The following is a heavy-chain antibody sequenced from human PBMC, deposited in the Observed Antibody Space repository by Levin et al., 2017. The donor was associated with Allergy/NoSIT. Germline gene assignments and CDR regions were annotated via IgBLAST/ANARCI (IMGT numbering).Heavy chain of an antibody. V-gene: IGHV4-59*01. Sequence: SETLSLTCTVSGGSISSYYWSWIRQPPGKGLEWIGYIYYSGSTNYNPSLKSRVTISVDTSKNQFSLKLSSVTAADTAVYYCARGTIGAAADYFDYWGQGTLVTVSS. CDR3: ARGTIGAAADYFDY. J-gene: IGHJ4*02. D-gene: IGHD6-13*01. CDR1: GGSISSYY. CDR2: IYYSGST.